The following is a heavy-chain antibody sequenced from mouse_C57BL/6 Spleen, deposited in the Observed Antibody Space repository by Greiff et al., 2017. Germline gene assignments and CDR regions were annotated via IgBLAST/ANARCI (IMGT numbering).Heavy chain of an antibody. D-gene: IGHD2-4*01. CDR1: GYAFSSSW. V-gene: IGHV1-82*01. Sequence: QVQLQQSGPELVKPGASVKISCKASGYAFSSSWMNWVKQRPGKGLEWIGRIYPGDGDTNYNGKFKGKATLTADKSSSTAYMQLSSLTSEDSAVYFCAREGNYDYDEDYAMDYWGQGTSVTVSS. CDR2: IYPGDGDT. J-gene: IGHJ4*01. CDR3: AREGNYDYDEDYAMDY.